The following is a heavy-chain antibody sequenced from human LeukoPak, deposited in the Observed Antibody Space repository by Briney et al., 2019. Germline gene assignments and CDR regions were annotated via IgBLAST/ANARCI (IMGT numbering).Heavy chain of an antibody. CDR3: ARGEVRLPAAIQALDYYYMDV. CDR2: IYTSGST. D-gene: IGHD2-2*01. J-gene: IGHJ6*03. CDR1: GGSISSYY. Sequence: SETLSLTCTVSGGSISSYYWSWIRQPPGKGLEWIGYIYTSGSTNYNPSLKSRVTISVDTSKNQFSLKLSSVTAADTAVYYCARGEVRLPAAIQALDYYYMDVWGKGTTVTVSS. V-gene: IGHV4-4*09.